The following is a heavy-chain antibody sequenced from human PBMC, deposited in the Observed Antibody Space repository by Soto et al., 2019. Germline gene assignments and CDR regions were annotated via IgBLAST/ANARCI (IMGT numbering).Heavy chain of an antibody. V-gene: IGHV3-30*18. CDR1: GFTFSSYG. J-gene: IGHJ4*02. CDR2: VSYDGSKK. Sequence: PGGSLRLSCAASGFTFSSYGMHWVRQAPGKGLEWVAVVSYDGSKKYYAESVKGRFTISRDNSMSTLFLQMNSLRAEDTAVYHCAKDMHGNGEYYFDYWGQGS. D-gene: IGHD4-17*01. CDR3: AKDMHGNGEYYFDY.